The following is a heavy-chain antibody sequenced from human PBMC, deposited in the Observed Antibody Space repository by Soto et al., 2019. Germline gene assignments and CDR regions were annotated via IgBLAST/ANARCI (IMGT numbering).Heavy chain of an antibody. CDR2: ISAYNGNT. J-gene: IGHJ4*02. Sequence: ASVKVACKASGYTFTSYGISWVRQAPGQGLEWMGWISAYNGNTNYAQKLQGRVTMTTDTSTSTAYMELRSLRSDDTAVYYCARDWAAAGHFAYWGQGTLVTVSS. D-gene: IGHD6-13*01. CDR3: ARDWAAAGHFAY. CDR1: GYTFTSYG. V-gene: IGHV1-18*01.